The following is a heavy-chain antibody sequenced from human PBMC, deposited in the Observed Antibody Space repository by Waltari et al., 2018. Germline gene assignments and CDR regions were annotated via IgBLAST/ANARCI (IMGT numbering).Heavy chain of an antibody. CDR1: GFTFSSYA. CDR2: ISVSGGST. Sequence: EVQLLESGGGLVQPGGSLRLSCAASGFTFSSYAMSWVRQAPGKGVEWVAAISVSGGSTDYADSVKVLFTISRDNSKNTLYLQMNSLRAEDTAVYYCAKVWSAAYYYMDVWGKGTTVTISS. D-gene: IGHD2-21*01. CDR3: AKVWSAAYYYMDV. V-gene: IGHV3-23*01. J-gene: IGHJ6*03.